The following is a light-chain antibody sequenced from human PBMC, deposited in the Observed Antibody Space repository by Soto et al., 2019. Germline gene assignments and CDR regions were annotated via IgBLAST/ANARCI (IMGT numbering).Light chain of an antibody. CDR1: QAINSN. CDR2: SAS. J-gene: IGKJ4*01. V-gene: IGKV3-15*01. Sequence: EIVMTQSPATLSVSPGETASLSCRASQAINSNLAWYQQRPGQAPRLLIYSASTRATGVPARVSGSGSDTEFTLIIRGLQSEDFALYYCQQYNDWPLTFGGGTKVDLK. CDR3: QQYNDWPLT.